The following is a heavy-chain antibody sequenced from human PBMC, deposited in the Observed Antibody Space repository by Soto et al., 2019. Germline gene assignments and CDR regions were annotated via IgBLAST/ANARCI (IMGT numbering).Heavy chain of an antibody. CDR3: AHRQREGPSISIPESLAFYI. D-gene: IGHD3-3*01. CDR2: IYWNEYK. Sequence: QITLKEYGPTLVTPTQTLTLTFTCSGFSLSTSREVVGWIRQPPGTALEWLAVIYWNEYKHYSTFLKSRLTITNDTSKNRVVLTMSSMDPVNTATYYCAHRQREGPSISIPESLAFYIWGQGTMVTVSS. V-gene: IGHV2-5*01. CDR1: GFSLSTSREV. J-gene: IGHJ3*02.